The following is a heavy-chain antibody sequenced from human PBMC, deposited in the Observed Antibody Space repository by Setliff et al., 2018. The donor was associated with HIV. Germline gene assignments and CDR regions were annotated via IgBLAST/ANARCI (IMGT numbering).Heavy chain of an antibody. CDR2: IYNSGST. V-gene: IGHV4-30-4*08. D-gene: IGHD3-10*01. CDR3: ARETNASGSLTAYWYFDL. CDR1: GGSISSGDYY. J-gene: IGHJ2*01. Sequence: SETLSLTCTVSGGSISSGDYYWTWIRQPPGKGLEWIGYIYNSGSTYYEPSLRGRVTISIDKNQFSRKLNSVTAADTAVYYCARETNASGSLTAYWYFDLWGRGTLVTVSS.